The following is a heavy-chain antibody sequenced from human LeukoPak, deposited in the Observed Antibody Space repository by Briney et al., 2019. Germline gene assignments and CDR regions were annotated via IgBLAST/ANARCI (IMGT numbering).Heavy chain of an antibody. D-gene: IGHD3-10*01. Sequence: SETLSLTCTVSGYSISSGYYWGWIRQPPGKGLEWIGSIYHSGSTYYNPSLKSRVTISVDTSKNQFSLKPSSVTAADTAVYYCARSRQASGLFNSWGQGTLVVVSS. CDR2: IYHSGST. CDR1: GYSISSGYY. CDR3: ARSRQASGLFNS. J-gene: IGHJ5*01. V-gene: IGHV4-38-2*02.